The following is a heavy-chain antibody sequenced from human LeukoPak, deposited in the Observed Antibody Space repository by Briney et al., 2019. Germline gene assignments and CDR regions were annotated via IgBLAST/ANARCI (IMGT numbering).Heavy chain of an antibody. V-gene: IGHV3-21*01. D-gene: IGHD6-19*01. Sequence: GGSLRLSCAASGFTFSSYSMNWVRQAPGKGLEWVSSISSSSSSIYYADSLKGRFTISRDNAKNSLYLQMNSLRAEDTAVYYCARDQSSGCSDYWGRGTLVTVSP. CDR3: ARDQSSGCSDY. J-gene: IGHJ4*02. CDR2: ISSSSSSI. CDR1: GFTFSSYS.